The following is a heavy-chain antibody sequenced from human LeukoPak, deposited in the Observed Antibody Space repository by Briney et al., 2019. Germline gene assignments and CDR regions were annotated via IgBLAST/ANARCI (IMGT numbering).Heavy chain of an antibody. V-gene: IGHV4-39*01. CDR2: IYDSGST. CDR3: ARVAARYYYGMDV. Sequence: SETLSLTCTVSGGSIRSSYYYWGWIRQPPGKGLEWIGSIYDSGSTYYNPSLKSRVTISVDTSKNQFSLKLSSVTAADTAVYYCARVAARYYYGMDVWGQGTTVTVSS. D-gene: IGHD6-6*01. CDR1: GGSIRSSYYY. J-gene: IGHJ6*02.